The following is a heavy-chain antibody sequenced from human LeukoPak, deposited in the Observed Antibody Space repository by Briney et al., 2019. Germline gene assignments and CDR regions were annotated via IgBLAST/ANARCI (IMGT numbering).Heavy chain of an antibody. CDR1: GYTFTSYA. J-gene: IGHJ6*04. V-gene: IGHV1-3*01. CDR3: ARVGKWGGYDSGRFNYYYGMDV. Sequence: ASVKVSCKASGYTFTSYAMHWVRQAPGQRLEWMGWINAGNGNTKYSQKCQGRFTITRDTSASTAYMELSGLRSEETAVYYCARVGKWGGYDSGRFNYYYGMDVWGKGTTVTVSS. CDR2: INAGNGNT. D-gene: IGHD5-12*01.